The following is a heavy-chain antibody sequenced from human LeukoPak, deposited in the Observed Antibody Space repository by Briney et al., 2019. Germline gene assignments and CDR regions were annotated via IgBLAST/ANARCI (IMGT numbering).Heavy chain of an antibody. CDR2: INEDGSTT. J-gene: IGHJ4*02. CDR1: GFTFRSYW. D-gene: IGHD2-15*01. V-gene: IGHV3-7*01. CDR3: ARDATRGGDFDS. Sequence: GGSLGLSCAASGFTFRSYWMGWVRQTPGKGLEWLANINEDGSTTYYVDSVKGRFTISRNNADNSLYLQMNGLRAEDTAVYYCARDATRGGDFDSWGQGTLVTVSS.